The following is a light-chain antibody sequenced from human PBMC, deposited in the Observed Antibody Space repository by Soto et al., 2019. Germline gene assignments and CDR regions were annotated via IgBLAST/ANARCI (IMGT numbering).Light chain of an antibody. CDR3: ASWDDSLDGMV. V-gene: IGLV1-44*01. CDR2: SQN. J-gene: IGLJ2*01. Sequence: QTVVTQPASASGTPGQKVIISCSGSTSNIGGNPVNWYQQIPGMAPKLIIFSQNERPSGVPDRFSASKSGTTASLAINGLQSEDEADYYCASWDDSLDGMVFGGGTKLTVL. CDR1: TSNIGGNP.